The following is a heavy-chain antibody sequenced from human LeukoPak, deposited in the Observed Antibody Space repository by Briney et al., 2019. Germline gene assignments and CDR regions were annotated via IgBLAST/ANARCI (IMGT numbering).Heavy chain of an antibody. Sequence: SETLSLTCAVYGGSFSGYYWSWIRQPPGKGLEWIGEINHSGSTNYNPSLKSRVTISVDTSKNQFSLKLSSVTAADTAVSYCARSYDTDAFDIWGQGTIVTVSS. CDR2: INHSGST. CDR1: GGSFSGYY. D-gene: IGHD3-16*01. J-gene: IGHJ3*02. CDR3: ARSYDTDAFDI. V-gene: IGHV4-34*01.